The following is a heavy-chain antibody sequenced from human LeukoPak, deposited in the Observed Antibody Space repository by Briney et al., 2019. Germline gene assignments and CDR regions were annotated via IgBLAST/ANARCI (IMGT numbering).Heavy chain of an antibody. V-gene: IGHV4-59*01. D-gene: IGHD6-6*01. Sequence: PSETLSLTCTVSGVSINGYYWSWIRQPPGKGLEWIGYIYYSGSSNNSPSLKSRVTISVDTSKNQFSLKLNSVTAADTAVYYCARVWYSSSSSGFDYWGQGTLVTVSS. CDR1: GVSINGYY. J-gene: IGHJ4*02. CDR3: ARVWYSSSSSGFDY. CDR2: IYYSGSS.